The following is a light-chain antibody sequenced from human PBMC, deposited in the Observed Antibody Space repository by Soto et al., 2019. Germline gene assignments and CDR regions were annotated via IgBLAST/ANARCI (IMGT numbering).Light chain of an antibody. CDR2: LGS. V-gene: IGKV2-28*01. Sequence: DIVMTQSPLSLPVTPGEPASISCRSSQSLLHSNGYYYLDWYLQRPGQSPQLLIYLGSARASGVPERFSGRGSGTDFTLKISRVEAEDVGIYYCMQPLQTPWTFGQGTKVEIK. CDR3: MQPLQTPWT. CDR1: QSLLHSNGYYY. J-gene: IGKJ1*01.